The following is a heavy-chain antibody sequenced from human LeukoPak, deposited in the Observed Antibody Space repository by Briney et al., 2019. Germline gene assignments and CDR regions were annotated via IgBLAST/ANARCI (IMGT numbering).Heavy chain of an antibody. CDR1: GFIFSDYA. CDR2: INSDESSR. Sequence: GGSLRLSFAASGFIFSDYAMSWVRQAPGKGLVWVSRINSDESSRTYADSVKGRFTISRDNAKNTLYLQMNSLRAEDTAVYYCARAWGSNSAFDYWGQGTVVTVSS. D-gene: IGHD4-23*01. J-gene: IGHJ4*02. V-gene: IGHV3-74*01. CDR3: ARAWGSNSAFDY.